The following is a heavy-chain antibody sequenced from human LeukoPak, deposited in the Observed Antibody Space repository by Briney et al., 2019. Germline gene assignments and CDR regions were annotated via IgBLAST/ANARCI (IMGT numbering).Heavy chain of an antibody. CDR3: ATSSGAPGNM. Sequence: PGGSLRLSCAASGFTFSTYWMTWVRQAPGKGLEWVANIKQDGSQKYYVDSVKGRFTISRDNAKNSLYLQMDSLRAEDTGVYYCATSSGAPGNMWGQGTLVTVSS. CDR2: IKQDGSQK. J-gene: IGHJ4*02. V-gene: IGHV3-7*01. D-gene: IGHD2-8*02. CDR1: GFTFSTYW.